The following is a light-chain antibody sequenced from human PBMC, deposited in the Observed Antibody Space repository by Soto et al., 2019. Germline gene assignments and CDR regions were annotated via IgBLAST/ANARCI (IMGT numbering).Light chain of an antibody. CDR3: QQRSNWPPT. V-gene: IGKV3-15*01. CDR1: QSVSSN. Sequence: EIVMTQSPATLSVSPGESATLSCRASQSVSSNLAWYQQKPGQAPRLLMYGASTRATAIPARFSGSGSGTDFTLTISRLEPEDFAVYYCQQRSNWPPTFGQGTRLEIK. CDR2: GAS. J-gene: IGKJ5*01.